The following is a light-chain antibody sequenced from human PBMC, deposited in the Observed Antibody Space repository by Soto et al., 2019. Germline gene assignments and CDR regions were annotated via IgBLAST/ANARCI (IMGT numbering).Light chain of an antibody. CDR3: QQSFSFPAT. V-gene: IGKV1-39*01. CDR1: QSISSW. Sequence: TLSASVGDRVTLTCRASQSISSWLAWYQQKPGKAPKLLIFAASSLQSGVPSRFSGGGSGTDFTLTISSLQPEDFVTYFCQQSFSFPATFGGGTKVDIK. CDR2: AAS. J-gene: IGKJ4*01.